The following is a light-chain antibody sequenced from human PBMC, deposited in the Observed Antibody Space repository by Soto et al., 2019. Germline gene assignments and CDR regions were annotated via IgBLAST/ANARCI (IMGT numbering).Light chain of an antibody. CDR2: VAS. CDR1: QDITNF. CDR3: QQYDILPWT. J-gene: IGKJ1*01. V-gene: IGKV1-33*01. Sequence: DIQMTQSPSSLSASVGDRVTITCQARQDITNFLNWYQQKPGKAPKLLIYVASSLDTGVPSRFSGSGSGTDFTFTISSLQPEDIATYYCQQYDILPWTFGQGTKVEIK.